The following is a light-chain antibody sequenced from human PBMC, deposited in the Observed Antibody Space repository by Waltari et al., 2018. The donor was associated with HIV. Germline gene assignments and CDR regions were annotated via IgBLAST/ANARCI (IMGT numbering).Light chain of an antibody. V-gene: IGLV2-23*02. Sequence: HSPLTQPASVSGHPGQSVTITCTGTNIDVGNCNLVSRYQQHPGKAPKLLIDDVSKRPSGVSSRFSGSKSGYWASLTISGLLAEDESYYFCLTYVSDSGTWKFGGGTYLTV. CDR2: DVS. J-gene: IGLJ3*02. CDR3: LTYVSDSGTWK. CDR1: NIDVGNCNL.